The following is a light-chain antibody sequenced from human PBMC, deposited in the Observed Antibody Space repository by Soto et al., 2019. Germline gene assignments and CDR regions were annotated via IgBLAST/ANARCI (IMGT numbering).Light chain of an antibody. Sequence: QSVLTQPASVSGSPGQSITISCTGTSSDVGSYNLVSWYQQHPGKAPKLIIYEVTKRPSGVSNRFSGSKSGNTASLTISGLQAEDEDDYYCCSYAGSSTLVFGGGTKLTVL. CDR3: CSYAGSSTLV. CDR2: EVT. V-gene: IGLV2-23*02. J-gene: IGLJ2*01. CDR1: SSDVGSYNL.